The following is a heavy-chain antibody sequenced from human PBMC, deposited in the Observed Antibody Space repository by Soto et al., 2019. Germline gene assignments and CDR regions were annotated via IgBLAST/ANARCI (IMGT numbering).Heavy chain of an antibody. V-gene: IGHV4-39*01. CDR3: AAMVPTSAFDF. D-gene: IGHD3-10*01. CDR2: IYYSGTT. CDR1: GGSISSSSYY. J-gene: IGHJ4*02. Sequence: SETLSLTCTVSGGSISSSSYYWGWIRQSPGKGLEWIGSIYYSGTTYYNPSLKSRITMSVDTSRNQFSLNLSSVTAADTAVYYCAAMVPTSAFDFWGQGTLVTVSS.